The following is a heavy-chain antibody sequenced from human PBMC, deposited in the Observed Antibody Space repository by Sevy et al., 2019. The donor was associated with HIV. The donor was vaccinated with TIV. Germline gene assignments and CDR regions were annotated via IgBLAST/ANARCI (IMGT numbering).Heavy chain of an antibody. V-gene: IGHV4-30-4*02. D-gene: IGHD3-22*01. CDR3: ARFYDSSGYYRSGARTFDY. CDR2: IYYSGST. Sequence: SDTLSLTCTVSGGSISSGDYYWSWIRQPPGKGLEWIGYIYYSGSTYYNPSLKSRVTISVDTSKNQFSLKLSSVTAADTAVYYCARFYDSSGYYRSGARTFDYWGQGTLVTVSS. CDR1: GGSISSGDYY. J-gene: IGHJ4*02.